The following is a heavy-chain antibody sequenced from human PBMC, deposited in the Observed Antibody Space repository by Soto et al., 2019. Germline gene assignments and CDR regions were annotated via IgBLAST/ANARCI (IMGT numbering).Heavy chain of an antibody. CDR2: ISYSGRT. J-gene: IGHJ4*02. Sequence: ESGPTLVNPTQTLTLTCTFSGFSLSTSGVGVGWIRQPPGKGLEWIGYISYSGRTDYNPSLKSRVTISVDTSKNQFSLKLTSVTAADTAVYYCARSYGDYPPFDSWGQGTLVTVSS. CDR1: GFSLSTSGVG. D-gene: IGHD4-17*01. V-gene: IGHV4-31*03. CDR3: ARSYGDYPPFDS.